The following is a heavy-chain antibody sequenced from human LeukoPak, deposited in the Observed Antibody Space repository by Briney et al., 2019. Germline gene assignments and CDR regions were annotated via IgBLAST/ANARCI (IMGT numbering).Heavy chain of an antibody. CDR2: IYYSGST. Sequence: PSETLSLTCTVSGGTISSHYWSWIRQPPGKGLEWIGYIYYSGSTNYNPSLKSRVTISVDTSKNQFSLKLSSVTAADTAVYTCAGIRLFGYDSGGYYPGGYFDNWGQETLVTVSS. D-gene: IGHD3-22*01. J-gene: IGHJ4*02. CDR1: GGTISSHY. V-gene: IGHV4-59*11. CDR3: AGIRLFGYDSGGYYPGGYFDN.